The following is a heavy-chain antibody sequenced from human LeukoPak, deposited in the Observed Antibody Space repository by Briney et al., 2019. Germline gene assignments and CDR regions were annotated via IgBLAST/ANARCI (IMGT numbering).Heavy chain of an antibody. Sequence: GASVKVSCKASGYTFTSYGISWVRQAPGQGLEWMGWISAYNGSTNYAQKLQGRVTMTTDTSTSTAYMELRSLRSDDTAVYYCARCAGSYGNDAFDIWGQGTMVTVSS. CDR3: ARCAGSYGNDAFDI. CDR1: GYTFTSYG. J-gene: IGHJ3*02. V-gene: IGHV1-18*01. D-gene: IGHD1-26*01. CDR2: ISAYNGST.